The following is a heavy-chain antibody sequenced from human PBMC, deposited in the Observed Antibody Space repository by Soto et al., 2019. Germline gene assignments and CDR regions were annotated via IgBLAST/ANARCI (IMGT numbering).Heavy chain of an antibody. J-gene: IGHJ5*02. Sequence: EVQLVESGGGLVQPGGSLRLSCAASGFAFSSYWMYWVRQAPGKGLVWVSRINSDGSSTNYADSVKGRFTISRDNAKNTLYLQMNSLRAEDTAVYYCARDQTAGDWFDPWGQGTLVTVSS. V-gene: IGHV3-74*01. CDR3: ARDQTAGDWFDP. CDR2: INSDGSST. CDR1: GFAFSSYW. D-gene: IGHD2-21*02.